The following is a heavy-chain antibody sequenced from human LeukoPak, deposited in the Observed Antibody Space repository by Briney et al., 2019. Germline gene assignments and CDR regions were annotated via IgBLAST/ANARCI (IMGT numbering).Heavy chain of an antibody. J-gene: IGHJ4*02. CDR2: IPSSSSSK. V-gene: IGHV3-21*01. D-gene: IGHD6-25*01. CDR1: GFTFSSYT. CDR3: ARAGRLPHPQYYFDS. Sequence: GGSLRLSCVASGFTFSSYTMNWVRQAPEKGLEWVSSIPSSSSSKYYADSVKGRFPISRDNAKNSLYLQLNSLRAEDTAVYYCARAGRLPHPQYYFDSWGLGTLVTVSS.